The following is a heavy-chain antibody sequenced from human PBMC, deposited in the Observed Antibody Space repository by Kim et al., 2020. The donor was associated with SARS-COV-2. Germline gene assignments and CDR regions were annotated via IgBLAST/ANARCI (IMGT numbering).Heavy chain of an antibody. Sequence: QEFQGRVTITRDTSASTAYMELGSLRSEDTAVYYCARGSGYSYDYPPFDYWGQGTLVTVSS. J-gene: IGHJ4*02. D-gene: IGHD5-18*01. V-gene: IGHV1-3*01. CDR3: ARGSGYSYDYPPFDY.